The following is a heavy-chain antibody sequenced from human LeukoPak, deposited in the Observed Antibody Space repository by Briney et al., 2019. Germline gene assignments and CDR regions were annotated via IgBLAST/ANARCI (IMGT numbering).Heavy chain of an antibody. CDR1: GGSISSYY. Sequence: PSETLSLTCTVSGGSISSYYWSWIRQPPGKGLEWIGYIYYSGSTSYNPSLKSRVTISVDTSKNQFSLKLSSVTAADTAVYYCARYPIVVVVAATPGHAFDIWGQGTMVTVSS. CDR3: ARYPIVVVVAATPGHAFDI. V-gene: IGHV4-59*08. J-gene: IGHJ3*02. CDR2: IYYSGST. D-gene: IGHD2-15*01.